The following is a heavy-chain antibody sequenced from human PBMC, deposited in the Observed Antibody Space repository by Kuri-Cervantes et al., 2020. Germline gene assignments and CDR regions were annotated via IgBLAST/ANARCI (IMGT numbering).Heavy chain of an antibody. CDR3: TRGSRRGAHWYFDL. CDR2: IRSKAYGGTT. CDR1: GFTFTDYA. V-gene: IGHV3-49*04. D-gene: IGHD3-10*01. J-gene: IGHJ2*01. Sequence: GGSLRLSCTVSGFTFTDYAMSWVRQAPGKGLEWVGFIRSKAYGGTTEYAASVKGRFTISRDDSESIAYLQMNSLKTEDTAVYYCTRGSRRGAHWYFDLWGRGTLVTVSS.